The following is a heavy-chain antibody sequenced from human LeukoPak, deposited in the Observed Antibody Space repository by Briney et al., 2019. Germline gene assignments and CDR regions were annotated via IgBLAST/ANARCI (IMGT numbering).Heavy chain of an antibody. CDR1: GFTFGDYA. J-gene: IGHJ4*02. CDR2: LRHDGINK. D-gene: IGHD3-3*01. V-gene: IGHV3-30*02. Sequence: GGSLRLSCTASGFTFGDYAMSWVRQAPGKGLEWVAFLRHDGINKYYADSVKGRFTISRDNSKNTLYLQVNSLRAEDTAVYYCAKVATIFGVDNFDYWGQGTLVTVPS. CDR3: AKVATIFGVDNFDY.